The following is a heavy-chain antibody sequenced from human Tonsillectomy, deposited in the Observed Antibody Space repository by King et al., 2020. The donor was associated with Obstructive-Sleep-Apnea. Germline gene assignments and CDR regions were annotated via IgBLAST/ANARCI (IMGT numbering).Heavy chain of an antibody. D-gene: IGHD3-9*01. Sequence: VQLVESGGGLVQPGGSLRLSCAASGCTFSSYAMSWVREAPGKGREWVSAMSGSGGSTYYADAVTGRFTISREHSKNTLYLQMNSLRAEDTAVYYCAKDQLRYFDWLPRLDYWGQGTLVTVSS. CDR1: GCTFSSYA. J-gene: IGHJ4*02. CDR2: MSGSGGST. V-gene: IGHV3-23*04. CDR3: AKDQLRYFDWLPRLDY.